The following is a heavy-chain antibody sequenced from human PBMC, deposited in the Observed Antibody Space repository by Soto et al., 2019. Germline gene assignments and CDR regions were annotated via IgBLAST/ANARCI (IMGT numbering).Heavy chain of an antibody. CDR1: GYTFTTYW. J-gene: IGHJ4*02. Sequence: GESLKISCKGSGYTFTTYWINWVRQMPGKGLEWMGRIDPSDSYTSYGPSFQGHITISVDTSISTAYLQWSSLKASDTAMYYCARLGRDTAPFWGQGTRVTVYS. CDR2: IDPSDSYT. D-gene: IGHD3-10*01. CDR3: ARLGRDTAPF. V-gene: IGHV5-10-1*01.